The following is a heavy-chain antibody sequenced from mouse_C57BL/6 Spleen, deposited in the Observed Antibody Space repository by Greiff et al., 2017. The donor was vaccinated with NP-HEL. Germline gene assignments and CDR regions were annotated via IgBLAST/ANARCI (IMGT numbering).Heavy chain of an antibody. D-gene: IGHD1-1*01. CDR1: GFNIKDYY. CDR2: IDPEDGET. J-gene: IGHJ2*01. Sequence: EVQLQQSGAELVKPGASVKLSCTASGFNIKDYYMHWVKQRTEQGLEWIGRIDPEDGETKYAPNFQGKATITADTSSNTAYLQLSSLTSEDTAVYYCARCGSTFDYWGQGTTLTVSS. V-gene: IGHV14-2*01. CDR3: ARCGSTFDY.